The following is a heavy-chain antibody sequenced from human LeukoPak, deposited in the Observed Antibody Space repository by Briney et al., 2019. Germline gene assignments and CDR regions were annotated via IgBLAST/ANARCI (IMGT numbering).Heavy chain of an antibody. D-gene: IGHD3-10*01. Sequence: SETLSLTCSVSGGSIRSYYWSWIRQPPGKGLEWIGYIYYSGSTNYIPSLESRVTISVDTSKKQFSLKLSSVTAADTAVYYCARAPGGYGSGSRGAFDIWGQGTMVTVSS. CDR3: ARAPGGYGSGSRGAFDI. V-gene: IGHV4-59*01. J-gene: IGHJ3*02. CDR1: GGSIRSYY. CDR2: IYYSGST.